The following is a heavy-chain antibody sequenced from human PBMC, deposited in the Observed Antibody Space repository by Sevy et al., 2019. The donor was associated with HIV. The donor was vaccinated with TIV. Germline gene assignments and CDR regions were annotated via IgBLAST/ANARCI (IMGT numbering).Heavy chain of an antibody. Sequence: GGSLRLSCAVSGFNFSNYSMDWVRQAPGKGLEWVSSISSSGSYIYYSDSLKGRITISRDNAKNSVYLQMNSLRAEDTAVYYWAGQFDYWGQGTLVTVSS. CDR3: AGQFDY. CDR1: GFNFSNYS. J-gene: IGHJ4*02. V-gene: IGHV3-21*01. CDR2: ISSSGSYI.